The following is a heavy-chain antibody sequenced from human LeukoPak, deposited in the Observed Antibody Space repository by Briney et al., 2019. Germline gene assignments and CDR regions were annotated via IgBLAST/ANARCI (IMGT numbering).Heavy chain of an antibody. CDR3: ARLQTKYYYYYGMDV. V-gene: IGHV4-34*01. D-gene: IGHD4-11*01. Sequence: SETLSLTCAVYGGSFSGYYWSWIRQPPGKGLEWIGEINHSGSTNYNPSLKSRVTISVDTSKNQFSLKLSSVTAADTAVYYCARLQTKYYYYYGMDVWGQGTTVTVSS. J-gene: IGHJ6*02. CDR2: INHSGST. CDR1: GGSFSGYY.